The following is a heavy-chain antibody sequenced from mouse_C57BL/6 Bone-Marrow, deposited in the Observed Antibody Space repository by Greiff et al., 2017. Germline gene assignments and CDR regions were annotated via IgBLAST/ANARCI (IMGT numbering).Heavy chain of an antibody. CDR1: GYTFTSYW. Sequence: VQLQQPGAELVWPGTSVKLSCKASGYTFTSYWMHWVKQRPGQGLEWIGVIDPSDSYTNYNQKFKGKATLTVDTSSSTAYMQLSSLTSEDSAVYYCARKGSFAYWGQGTLVTVSA. V-gene: IGHV1-59*01. CDR2: IDPSDSYT. CDR3: ARKGSFAY. J-gene: IGHJ3*01.